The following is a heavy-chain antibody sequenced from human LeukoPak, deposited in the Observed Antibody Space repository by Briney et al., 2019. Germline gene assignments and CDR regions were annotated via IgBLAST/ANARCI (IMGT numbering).Heavy chain of an antibody. Sequence: QHWGVLRLSCAASGFTFSSYWMHWVRQAPGKGLVWVSRINSDGSSTSYADSVKGRFTISRDNAKNTLYLQMNSLRAEDTAVYYCARGPGYCSSTSCYGVLRYFDWSPFDAFDIWGQGTLVTVSS. CDR1: GFTFSSYW. CDR2: INSDGSST. D-gene: IGHD2-2*01. J-gene: IGHJ3*02. CDR3: ARGPGYCSSTSCYGVLRYFDWSPFDAFDI. V-gene: IGHV3-74*01.